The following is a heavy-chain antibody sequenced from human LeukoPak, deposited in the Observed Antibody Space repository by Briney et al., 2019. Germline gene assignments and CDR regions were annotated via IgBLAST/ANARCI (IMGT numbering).Heavy chain of an antibody. CDR1: GFTFSNYL. CDR2: IKQDGSEK. D-gene: IGHD3-16*02. Sequence: AGGSLRLSCAASGFTFSNYLMAWVRQLPGKGLEWVASIKQDGSEKYYVDPVKGRFTISRDDAENSLYLQMNSLRAEDTAIYYCARAGPWGSYRYTFDSWGQGTLLTVSS. J-gene: IGHJ4*02. CDR3: ARAGPWGSYRYTFDS. V-gene: IGHV3-7*01.